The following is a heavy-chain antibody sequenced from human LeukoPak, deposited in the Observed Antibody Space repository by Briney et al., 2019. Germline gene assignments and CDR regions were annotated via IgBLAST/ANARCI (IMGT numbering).Heavy chain of an antibody. D-gene: IGHD3-9*01. J-gene: IGHJ4*02. CDR3: AKAMTGSTYYFDS. CDR1: GFTFSSYA. V-gene: IGHV3-23*01. CDR2: ISGSGGST. Sequence: GESLRLSCAASGFTFSSYAMNWVRQAPGKGLEWASAISGSGGSTYYADSVKGRFTISRDNSKNTLYLQMNSLRAEDTAIYYCAKAMTGSTYYFDSWGQGTLVTVSS.